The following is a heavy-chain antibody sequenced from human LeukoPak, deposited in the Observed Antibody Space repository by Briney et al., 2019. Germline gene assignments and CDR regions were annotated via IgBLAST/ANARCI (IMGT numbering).Heavy chain of an antibody. Sequence: GGSLRLSCAASGFTFSSYGMHWVRQAPGKGLEWVAFIRYDGSNKYYADSVKGRFTISRDNSKNTLYLQMNSLRAEDTAVYYCARASRTVVPAAILYWGQGTLVTVSS. CDR1: GFTFSSYG. J-gene: IGHJ4*02. CDR3: ARASRTVVPAAILY. V-gene: IGHV3-30*02. D-gene: IGHD2-2*01. CDR2: IRYDGSNK.